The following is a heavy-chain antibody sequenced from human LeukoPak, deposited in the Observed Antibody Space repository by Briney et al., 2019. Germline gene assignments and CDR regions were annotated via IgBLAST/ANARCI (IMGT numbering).Heavy chain of an antibody. CDR2: IYTGGST. J-gene: IGHJ4*02. CDR1: GFTVSSNY. V-gene: IGHV3-66*01. D-gene: IGHD5-12*01. Sequence: GGSLRLSYAVSGFTVSSNYKTWVRQAPGKGLEWVSVIYTGGSTYDADSVKGRFTISRDNSNNTLYLQMNSLRADDTAVYFCARGWGSGYLDYWGQGTLVTVSS. CDR3: ARGWGSGYLDY.